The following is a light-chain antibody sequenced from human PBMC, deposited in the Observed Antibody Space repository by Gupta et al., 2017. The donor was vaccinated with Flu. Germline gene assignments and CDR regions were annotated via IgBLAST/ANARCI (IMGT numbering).Light chain of an antibody. V-gene: IGLV1-40*01. CDR1: SSNIGAGYD. CDR2: GNS. J-gene: IGLJ2*01. CDR3: QSYDSSLSSSV. Sequence: QSVLPQPPSVSGAPGQRVTISCTGSSSNIGAGYDVHWYQQLPGTAPKLLIYGNSNRPSGVPDRFSGSKSGTSASLAITGLQAEDEADYYCQSYDSSLSSSVFGGGTKLTVL.